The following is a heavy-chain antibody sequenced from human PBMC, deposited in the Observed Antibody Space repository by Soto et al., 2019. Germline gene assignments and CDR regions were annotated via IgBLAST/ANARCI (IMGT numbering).Heavy chain of an antibody. D-gene: IGHD6-19*01. Sequence: QITLKESGPTLVKPTQTLTLTCTFSGFSLSSTRMAVGWIRQPPGKAREWLALIYWDDGQGYSPFLKSRLTITKDTSKNQVVLTMSNKDPVDTARYYCAHIVVAGLGYYFDYWGQGTLVTVSS. J-gene: IGHJ4*02. CDR2: IYWDDGQ. CDR1: GFSLSSTRMA. V-gene: IGHV2-5*02. CDR3: AHIVVAGLGYYFDY.